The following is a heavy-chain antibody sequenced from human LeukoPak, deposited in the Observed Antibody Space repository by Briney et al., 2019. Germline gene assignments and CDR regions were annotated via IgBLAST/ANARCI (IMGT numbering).Heavy chain of an antibody. CDR2: ISGSGGST. CDR1: GLTFSDYW. J-gene: IGHJ3*02. Sequence: PGGSLRLSCAASGLTFSDYWMHWVRQAPGKGLEWVSAISGSGGSTYYADSVKGRFTISRDNSKNTLYLQMNSLRAEDTAMYYCAKVSLNMVNDAFDIWGQGTMVSVSS. D-gene: IGHD4/OR15-4a*01. CDR3: AKVSLNMVNDAFDI. V-gene: IGHV3-23*01.